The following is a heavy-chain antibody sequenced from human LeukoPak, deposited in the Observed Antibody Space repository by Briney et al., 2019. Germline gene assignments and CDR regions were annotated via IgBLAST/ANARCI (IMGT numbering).Heavy chain of an antibody. Sequence: WGSLRLSCAASEFTISCYWKNRFLHDPRKGPEDVANINQDGSEKHYVDSVKGRFTISRDNAKNSLFLQMNSVRVEDTAVFYCARDGFVGAADYWGQGTLVTVSS. CDR1: EFTISCYW. D-gene: IGHD6-13*01. CDR2: INQDGSEK. V-gene: IGHV3-7*01. J-gene: IGHJ4*02. CDR3: ARDGFVGAADY.